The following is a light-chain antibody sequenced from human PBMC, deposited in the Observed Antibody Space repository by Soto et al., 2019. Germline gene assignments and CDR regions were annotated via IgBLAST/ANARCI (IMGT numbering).Light chain of an antibody. CDR3: QQSFRSPIT. CDR1: QSIALS. J-gene: IGKJ5*01. Sequence: DIQMTQSPSSLSASVGDTVTMTCRASQSIALSVNWYQQKPGKAPKLLIYVAFTLESGVPSRFSGSGSGTEFTLTIRSLQPEDFETYYCQQSFRSPITFGQGTRLEI. CDR2: VAF. V-gene: IGKV1-39*01.